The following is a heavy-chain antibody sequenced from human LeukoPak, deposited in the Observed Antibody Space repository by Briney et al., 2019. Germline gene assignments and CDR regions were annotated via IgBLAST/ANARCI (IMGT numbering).Heavy chain of an antibody. CDR2: IYYSGST. Sequence: PSETLSLTCTVSGGSISSSGYYWGWICQPPGKGLEWIASIYYSGSTYYNPSLKSRVTISVDTSRNQLSLKLSSLTAADTAVYYCARHEYSGSYYGLSWFDPWGQGTLVTVSS. D-gene: IGHD1-26*01. J-gene: IGHJ5*02. V-gene: IGHV4-39*01. CDR1: GGSISSSGYY. CDR3: ARHEYSGSYYGLSWFDP.